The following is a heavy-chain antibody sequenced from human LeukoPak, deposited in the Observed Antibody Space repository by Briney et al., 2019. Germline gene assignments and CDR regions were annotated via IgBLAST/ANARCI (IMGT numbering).Heavy chain of an antibody. CDR2: IIPIFGTA. J-gene: IGHJ5*02. CDR3: ARSYCSGGSCDPNWFDP. V-gene: IGHV1-69*06. D-gene: IGHD2-15*01. Sequence: SVKVSCKASGGTFSSYAISWVRQAPGQGLEWMGRIIPIFGTANYAQKFQGRVKITADKSTSTAYMELSSLRSEDTAVYYCARSYCSGGSCDPNWFDPWGQGTLVTVSS. CDR1: GGTFSSYA.